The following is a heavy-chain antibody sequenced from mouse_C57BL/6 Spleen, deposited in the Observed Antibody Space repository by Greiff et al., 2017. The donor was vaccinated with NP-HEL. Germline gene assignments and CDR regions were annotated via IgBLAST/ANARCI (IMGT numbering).Heavy chain of an antibody. D-gene: IGHD2-1*01. CDR1: GFSLTSYG. CDR2: IWSDGST. V-gene: IGHV2-6*03. J-gene: IGHJ4*01. CDR3: ARGNYGNYDAMDY. Sequence: VQLQQSGPGLVAPSQSLSITCTVSGFSLTSYGVHWVRQPPGKGLEWLVVIWSDGSTTYNSALKSRLSISKDNSKSQVFLKMNSLQTDDTAMYYCARGNYGNYDAMDYWGQGTSVTVSS.